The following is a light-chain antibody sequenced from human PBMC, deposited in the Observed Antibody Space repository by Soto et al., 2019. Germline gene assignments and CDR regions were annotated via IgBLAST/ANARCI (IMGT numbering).Light chain of an antibody. Sequence: EIVMTHSPATLSCXPXXXXTXXXMASQSVYNNLAWYQQRPGQAPRLLIHGASTRATGVPAKVSGSGSGTEFTLTISSLQSEDFAVYYCQQHDSWPRTFGQGTKVDIK. CDR1: QSVYNN. V-gene: IGKV3-15*01. CDR3: QQHDSWPRT. J-gene: IGKJ1*01. CDR2: GAS.